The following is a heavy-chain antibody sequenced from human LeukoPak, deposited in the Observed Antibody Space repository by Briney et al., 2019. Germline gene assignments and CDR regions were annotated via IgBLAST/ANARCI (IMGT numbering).Heavy chain of an antibody. CDR1: GYTFTSYG. Sequence: ASVKVSCKASGYTFTSYGISWVRQAPGQGLEWMGWISAYNGNTNYAQKLQGRVTMTTDTSTSTAYMELSSLRSEDTAVYYCARERGLPRPGIADYWGQGTLVTVSS. CDR2: ISAYNGNT. V-gene: IGHV1-18*01. CDR3: ARERGLPRPGIADY. D-gene: IGHD2-21*01. J-gene: IGHJ4*02.